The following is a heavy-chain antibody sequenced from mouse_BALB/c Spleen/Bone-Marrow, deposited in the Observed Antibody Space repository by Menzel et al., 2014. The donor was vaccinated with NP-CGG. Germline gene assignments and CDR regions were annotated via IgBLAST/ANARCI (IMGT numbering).Heavy chain of an antibody. CDR2: INPDSSTI. CDR1: GFDFSGFW. CDR3: ARLGYYGGFAY. Sequence: EVKLMESGGGLVQPGGSLKLSCAASGFDFSGFWMGWVRQAPGKGLEWIGDINPDSSTINYTPSLKDRFIISRDNAKNTLYLQMSKVRSEDTALYYCARLGYYGGFAYWGQGTLVTVSA. V-gene: IGHV4-1*02. J-gene: IGHJ3*01. D-gene: IGHD2-3*01.